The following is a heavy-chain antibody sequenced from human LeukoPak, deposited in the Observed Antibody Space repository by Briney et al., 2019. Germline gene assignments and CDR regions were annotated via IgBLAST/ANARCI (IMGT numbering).Heavy chain of an antibody. CDR2: ITSGRTT. CDR3: ARDLSGVTGYTYGRGIDY. Sequence: QSGGSLRLSCAASGFTFSSYSMTWVRQAPGKGLEWVSCITSGRTTYYADSVKGRFTISRDNAKNSLYLQMNSLRAEDTAVYYCARDLSGVTGYTYGRGIDYWGQGTLVTVSS. D-gene: IGHD5-18*01. CDR1: GFTFSSYS. V-gene: IGHV3-48*01. J-gene: IGHJ4*02.